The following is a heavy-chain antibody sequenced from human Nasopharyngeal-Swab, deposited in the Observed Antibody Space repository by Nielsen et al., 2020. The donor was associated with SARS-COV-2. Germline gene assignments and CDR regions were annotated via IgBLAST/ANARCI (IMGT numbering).Heavy chain of an antibody. Sequence: SETLSLTCAVYGGSFSDYYWSWIRQPPGKGLEWIAEINHSGSTNYNPSLKSRVTISVDTSKNQFSLNLRSVTAADTAVYYCARGAAAADYWGQGTLVTVSS. CDR3: ARGAAAADY. V-gene: IGHV4-34*01. J-gene: IGHJ4*02. CDR2: INHSGST. CDR1: GGSFSDYY. D-gene: IGHD6-13*01.